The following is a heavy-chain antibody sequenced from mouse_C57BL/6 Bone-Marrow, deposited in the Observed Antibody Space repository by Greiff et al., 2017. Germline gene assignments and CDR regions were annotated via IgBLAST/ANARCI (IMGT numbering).Heavy chain of an antibody. J-gene: IGHJ1*03. CDR2: IYPRDGST. D-gene: IGHD1-1*01. Sequence: QVTLKECGPELVKPGASVKLSCKASGYTFTSYDINWVKQRPGQGLEWIGWIYPRDGSTKYNEKFKGKATLTVDTSSSTAYMERHSLQSEDSAVYFCARLEFDGSSGDWYFDVWGTGTTVTVSS. CDR3: ARLEFDGSSGDWYFDV. V-gene: IGHV1-85*01. CDR1: GYTFTSYD.